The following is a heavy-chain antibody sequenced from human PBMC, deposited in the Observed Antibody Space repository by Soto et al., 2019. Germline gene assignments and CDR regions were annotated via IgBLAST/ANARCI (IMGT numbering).Heavy chain of an antibody. J-gene: IGHJ1*01. Sequence: ASVKVSCKASGYTFTSYDINWVRQATGQGLEWMGWMNPNSGNTGYAQKFQGRVTMTRNTSISTAYMELSSLRSEDTAVYYCARPLRTYSITIFGVVILEYFQHWGQGTLVTVSS. V-gene: IGHV1-8*01. CDR2: MNPNSGNT. CDR3: ARPLRTYSITIFGVVILEYFQH. CDR1: GYTFTSYD. D-gene: IGHD3-3*01.